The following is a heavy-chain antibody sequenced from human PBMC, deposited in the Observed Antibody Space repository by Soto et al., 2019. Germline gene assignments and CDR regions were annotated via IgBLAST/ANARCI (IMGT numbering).Heavy chain of an antibody. D-gene: IGHD3-10*01. J-gene: IGHJ6*02. CDR2: IIPILGIA. V-gene: IGHV1-69*08. CDR3: AREYLGEWFGELNAGMDV. CDR1: GGTFSSYT. Sequence: QVQLVQSGAEVKKPGSSVKVSCKASGGTFSSYTISWVRQAPGQGLEWMGRIIPILGIANYAQKFQGRVTITADKSTSTAYMELSSLRSEDTAVYYCAREYLGEWFGELNAGMDVWGQGTTVTVSS.